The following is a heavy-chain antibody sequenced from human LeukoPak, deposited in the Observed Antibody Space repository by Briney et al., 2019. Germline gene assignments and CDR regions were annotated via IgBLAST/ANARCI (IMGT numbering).Heavy chain of an antibody. J-gene: IGHJ4*02. V-gene: IGHV3-23*01. CDR2: ISCSGGST. CDR3: AKTLSSGAYSGYECFDY. D-gene: IGHD5-12*01. Sequence: QPGGSLRLSCAASGFTFSSYSRSWVRQAPGKGLEWVSAISCSGGSTYYADSVKGRFTISRDTSKHTLYLQMNSLRAEGTAVYYCAKTLSSGAYSGYECFDYWGQGTLVTVSS. CDR1: GFTFSSYS.